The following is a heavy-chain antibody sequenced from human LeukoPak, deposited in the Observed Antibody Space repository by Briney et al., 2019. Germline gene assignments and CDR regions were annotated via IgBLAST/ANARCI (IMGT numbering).Heavy chain of an antibody. D-gene: IGHD6-13*01. J-gene: IGHJ4*02. V-gene: IGHV3-7*01. CDR3: APPPIAATGN. CDR1: GFTFSSYA. CDR2: IRQDGGAK. Sequence: PGGSLRLSCAASGFTFSSYAMSWVRQAQGEGLEWVANIRQDGGAKNYVDSVKGRFTISRDNAKKSLYLQMNSLRAEDTAVYYCAPPPIAATGNWGQGTLVTVSS.